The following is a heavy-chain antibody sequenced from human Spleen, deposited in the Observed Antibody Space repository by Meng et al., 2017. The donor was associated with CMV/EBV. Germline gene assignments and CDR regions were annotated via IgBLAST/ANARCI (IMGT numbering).Heavy chain of an antibody. V-gene: IGHV3-20*04. D-gene: IGHD6-13*01. CDR1: GFTFDDYG. CDR3: ASEPWFSTWTGGDY. Sequence: GEFLKISCAASGFTFDDYGMSLVRQAPGKGLEWVSGLNWNGGNTGYAGSVKGRFTIFRDNAKNLMYLQMKRLRPEDTAFYYCASEPWFSTWTGGDYWGRGILVTVSS. CDR2: LNWNGGNT. J-gene: IGHJ4*02.